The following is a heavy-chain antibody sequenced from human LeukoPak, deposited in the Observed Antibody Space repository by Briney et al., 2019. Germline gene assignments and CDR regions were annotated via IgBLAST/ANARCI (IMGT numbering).Heavy chain of an antibody. CDR1: GYTFTSYG. CDR2: ISAYNGNT. CDR3: ARADRFPGIAAAGPNYYYGMDV. J-gene: IGHJ6*02. D-gene: IGHD6-13*01. V-gene: IGHV1-18*01. Sequence: GASVKVSCKASGYTFTSYGISWVRQAPGQGLEWMGWISAYNGNTNYAQKLQGRVTMTTDTSTSTAYMELRSLRSDDTAVYYCARADRFPGIAAAGPNYYYGMDVWGQGTTVTVSS.